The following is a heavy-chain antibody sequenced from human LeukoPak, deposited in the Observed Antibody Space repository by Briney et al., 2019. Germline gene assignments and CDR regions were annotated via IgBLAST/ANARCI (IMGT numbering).Heavy chain of an antibody. Sequence: GGSLRLSCAASGFIIKNFGMHWVRQAPGKGLEWVAFIRYDGSKTYYADSVKGRFTISRDNSNSTLFLQMNSLRPEDTAVYFCAKDRSWGLTSAEYWGQGTLVTVSS. CDR1: GFIIKNFG. J-gene: IGHJ4*02. V-gene: IGHV3-30*02. D-gene: IGHD7-27*01. CDR3: AKDRSWGLTSAEY. CDR2: IRYDGSKT.